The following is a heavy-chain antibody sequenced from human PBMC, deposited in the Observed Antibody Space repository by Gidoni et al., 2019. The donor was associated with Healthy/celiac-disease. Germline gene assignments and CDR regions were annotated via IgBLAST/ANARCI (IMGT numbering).Heavy chain of an antibody. J-gene: IGHJ6*02. D-gene: IGHD2-15*01. CDR1: GVTFSSYG. CDR2: IWYDGSNK. CDR3: ARHGRYCSGGSCYSDYYYYGMDV. Sequence: QVQLVESGGGVVQPGRSLRLSCAASGVTFSSYGMPWVRQAPGKGLEWVAVIWYDGSNKYYADSVKGRFTISRDNSKNTLYLQMNSLRAEDTAVYYCARHGRYCSGGSCYSDYYYYGMDVWGQGTTVTVSS. V-gene: IGHV3-33*01.